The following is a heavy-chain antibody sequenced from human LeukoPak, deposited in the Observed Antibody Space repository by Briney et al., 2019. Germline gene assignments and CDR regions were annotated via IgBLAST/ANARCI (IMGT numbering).Heavy chain of an antibody. V-gene: IGHV3-21*01. D-gene: IGHD1-1*01. CDR2: ISSSSSYI. CDR3: ARGNGGTRSRYWYFDL. Sequence: PGRSLRLSRAASGFSFRTYGMHWVRQAPGKGLEWVSSISSSSSYIYYADSLKGRFTISRDNAKNSLYLQMNSLRAEDTAAYYCARGNGGTRSRYWYFDLWGRGTLVTVSS. CDR1: GFSFRTYG. J-gene: IGHJ2*01.